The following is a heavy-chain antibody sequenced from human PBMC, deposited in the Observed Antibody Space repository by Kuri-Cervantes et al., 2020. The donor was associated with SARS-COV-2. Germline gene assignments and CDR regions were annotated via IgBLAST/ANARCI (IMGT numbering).Heavy chain of an antibody. CDR1: GFTFSSYE. CDR2: ISSSGSTI. D-gene: IGHD6-6*01. Sequence: GESLKISCAASGFTFSSYEMNWVRQAPGKGLEWVSYISSSGSTIYYADSVKGRFTISRDNAKNSLYLQMNSLRAEDTAVYYCARDTVYSSSSGGMDVWGQGTTVTVSS. CDR3: ARDTVYSSSSGGMDV. V-gene: IGHV3-48*03. J-gene: IGHJ6*02.